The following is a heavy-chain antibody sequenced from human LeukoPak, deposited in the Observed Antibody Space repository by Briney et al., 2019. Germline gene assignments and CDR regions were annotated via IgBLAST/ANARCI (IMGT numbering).Heavy chain of an antibody. J-gene: IGHJ4*02. Sequence: GGSLRLSCAASGFSFRSHGMNWVRQAPGKGLEWVGRIKSKTDGGTTDYAAPVKGRFTISRDDSKNTLYLQMNSLKTEDTAVYYCTTIVVVPAAMSVEDYWGQGTLVTVSS. CDR2: IKSKTDGGTT. CDR3: TTIVVVPAAMSVEDY. V-gene: IGHV3-15*01. D-gene: IGHD2-2*01. CDR1: GFSFRSHG.